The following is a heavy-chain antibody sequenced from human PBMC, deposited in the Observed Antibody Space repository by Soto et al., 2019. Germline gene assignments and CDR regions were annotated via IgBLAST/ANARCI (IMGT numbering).Heavy chain of an antibody. CDR2: IIPILGIA. V-gene: IGHV1-69*08. CDR3: AREDFDILTGYYLGALDAFDI. D-gene: IGHD3-9*01. Sequence: QVQLVQSGAEVKKPGSSVKVSCKASGGTFSSYTISWVRQAPGQGLEWMGRIIPILGIANYAQKFPGRVTITADKSTSTAYMELSSLRSEDTAVYYCAREDFDILTGYYLGALDAFDIWGQGTMVTVSS. CDR1: GGTFSSYT. J-gene: IGHJ3*02.